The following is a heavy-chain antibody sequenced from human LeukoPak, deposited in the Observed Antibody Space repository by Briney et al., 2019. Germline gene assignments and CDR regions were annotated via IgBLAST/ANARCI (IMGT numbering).Heavy chain of an antibody. CDR3: AREGTMVRGTKSKLRGYYFDY. CDR1: GGSISSYF. CDR2: ISYSGST. D-gene: IGHD3-10*01. J-gene: IGHJ4*02. V-gene: IGHV4-59*12. Sequence: SETLSLTCTVSGGSISSYFWSWIRQPPGKGLEWIGYISYSGSTNYNPSLKSRVTISVDTSKSQFSLKLSSVTAADTAVYYCAREGTMVRGTKSKLRGYYFDYWGQGTLVTVSS.